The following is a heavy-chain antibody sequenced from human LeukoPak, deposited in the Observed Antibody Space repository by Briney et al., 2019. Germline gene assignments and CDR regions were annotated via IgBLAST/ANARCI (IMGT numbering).Heavy chain of an antibody. CDR3: ARRRSGGNCCAFDC. Sequence: SETLSLTCTVSGGSITSSSYYWGWIRQPPGKGLEWIGNIYYSGSTSYNPSLKSRVTISIDTSRNQVSLILNSVTAADTAVYYCARRRSGGNCCAFDCWGQGTLVSVSS. J-gene: IGHJ4*02. V-gene: IGHV4-39*01. D-gene: IGHD2-15*01. CDR1: GGSITSSSYY. CDR2: IYYSGST.